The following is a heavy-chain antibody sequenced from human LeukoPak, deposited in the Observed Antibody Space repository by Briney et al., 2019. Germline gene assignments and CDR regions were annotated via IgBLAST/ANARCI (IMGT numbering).Heavy chain of an antibody. Sequence: GESLKISCKGSGYSLTSYWIGWVRQMPGKGLEWMGIIYPGDSDTRYSPSFQGQVTISADKSISTAYLQWSSLKASDTAIYYCARHESRWDHDAFDIWGQGTMVTVSS. CDR2: IYPGDSDT. V-gene: IGHV5-51*01. J-gene: IGHJ3*02. CDR1: GYSLTSYW. D-gene: IGHD1-26*01. CDR3: ARHESRWDHDAFDI.